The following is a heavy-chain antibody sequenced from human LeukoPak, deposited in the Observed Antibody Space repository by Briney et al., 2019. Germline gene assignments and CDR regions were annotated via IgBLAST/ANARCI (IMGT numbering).Heavy chain of an antibody. Sequence: GGSLRLSCAASGFTFSSYGMHWVRQAPGKGLEWVAAIWYDGSNKYYADSVKGRFTISRDNSKNTLYLQMNSLRAEDTAVYYCARDPTAAGNYYYYMDVWGKGTTVTVSS. D-gene: IGHD6-13*01. V-gene: IGHV3-33*01. CDR1: GFTFSSYG. J-gene: IGHJ6*03. CDR3: ARDPTAAGNYYYYMDV. CDR2: IWYDGSNK.